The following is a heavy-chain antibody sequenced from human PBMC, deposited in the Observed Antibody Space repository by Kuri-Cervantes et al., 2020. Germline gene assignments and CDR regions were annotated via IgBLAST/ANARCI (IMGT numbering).Heavy chain of an antibody. J-gene: IGHJ4*02. Sequence: ASVKVSCKASGFTFTSSAMHWVRQAPGQGLEWMGIINPSGGSTSYAQKFQGRVTMTRDTSTSTVYMELSSLRSEDTAVYYCATRPGLVGQDYWGQGTLVTVSS. CDR3: ATRPGLVGQDY. D-gene: IGHD6-6*01. V-gene: IGHV1-46*01. CDR1: GFTFTSSA. CDR2: INPSGGST.